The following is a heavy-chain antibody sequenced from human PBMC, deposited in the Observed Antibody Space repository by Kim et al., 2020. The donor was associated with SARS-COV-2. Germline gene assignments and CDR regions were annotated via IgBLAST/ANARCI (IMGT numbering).Heavy chain of an antibody. J-gene: IGHJ6*02. CDR1: GGSISSYY. V-gene: IGHV4-59*08. D-gene: IGHD3-3*01. CDR3: ATSIFGVAWEDYYYYGMDV. CDR2: IYYSGST. Sequence: SETLSLTCTVSGGSISSYYWSWIRQPPGKGLEWIGYIYYSGSTNYNPSLKSRVTISVDTSKNQFSLKLSSVTAADTAVYYCATSIFGVAWEDYYYYGMDVWGQGTTVTVSS.